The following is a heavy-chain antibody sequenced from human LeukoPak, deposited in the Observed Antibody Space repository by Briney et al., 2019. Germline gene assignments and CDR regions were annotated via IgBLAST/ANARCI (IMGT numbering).Heavy chain of an antibody. CDR1: GGSFSGYY. Sequence: SETLSLTCAVYGGSFSGYYWSWIRQPPGRGLEWIGEINHSGSTNYNPSLKSRVTISVDTSKNQFSLKLSSVTAADTAVYYCARKCSSTSCYNYWGQGTLVTVSS. CDR2: INHSGST. V-gene: IGHV4-34*01. CDR3: ARKCSSTSCYNY. D-gene: IGHD2-2*01. J-gene: IGHJ4*02.